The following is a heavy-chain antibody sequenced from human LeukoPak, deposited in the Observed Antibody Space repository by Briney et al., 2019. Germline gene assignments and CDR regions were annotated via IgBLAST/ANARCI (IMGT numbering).Heavy chain of an antibody. J-gene: IGHJ4*02. D-gene: IGHD5-18*01. Sequence: ETLSLTCAVYGGSFSDYYWSWIRQPPGKGLEWVSVIYSGGSTYYANSVKGRFTISRDNSKNTLYLQMNSLRAEDTAVYYCASADRQLWLITLAYWGQGTLVTVSS. CDR2: IYSGGST. V-gene: IGHV3-53*01. CDR1: GGSFSDYY. CDR3: ASADRQLWLITLAY.